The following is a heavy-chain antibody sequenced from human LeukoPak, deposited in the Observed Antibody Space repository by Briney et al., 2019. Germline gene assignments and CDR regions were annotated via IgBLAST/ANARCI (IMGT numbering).Heavy chain of an antibody. J-gene: IGHJ4*02. CDR3: AKGLAAGTGGDY. D-gene: IGHD6-13*01. CDR2: ISSNGGST. CDR1: GFTFSSYA. V-gene: IGHV3-64*01. Sequence: GGSLRLSCAASGFTFSSYAMHWVRQAPGKGLEYVSAISSNGGSTYYANSVKGRFTISRDNSKNTLYLQMNSLRAEDTAVYYCAKGLAAGTGGDYWGQGTLVTVSS.